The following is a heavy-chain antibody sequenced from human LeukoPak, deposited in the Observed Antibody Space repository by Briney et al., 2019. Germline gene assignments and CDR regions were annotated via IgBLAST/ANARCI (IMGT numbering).Heavy chain of an antibody. CDR2: ISGSGYST. CDR1: GFTFSNYA. CDR3: ASEDIVVVPAAPAVDY. J-gene: IGHJ4*02. V-gene: IGHV3-23*01. D-gene: IGHD2-2*01. Sequence: GGSLRLSCAASGFTFSNYAMNWVRQAPGKGLEWVSGISGSGYSTYYADSVKGRFTISRDNSKNTLYLQMNSLRAEDTAVYYCASEDIVVVPAAPAVDYWGQGTLVTVSS.